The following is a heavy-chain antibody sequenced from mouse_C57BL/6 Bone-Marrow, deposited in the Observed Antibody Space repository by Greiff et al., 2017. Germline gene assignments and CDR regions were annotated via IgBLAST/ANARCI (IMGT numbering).Heavy chain of an antibody. D-gene: IGHD1-1*01. J-gene: IGHJ1*03. V-gene: IGHV6-3*01. Sequence: EVKLVESGGGLVQPGGSMKLSCVASGFTFSNYWMNWVRQSPEKGLEWVAQIRLKSDNYATHYAESVKGRFTISRDDSKSSVYLQMNNLRAEDTGIYYCTGRIITTVVAHWYFDVWGTGTTVTVSS. CDR2: IRLKSDNYAT. CDR3: TGRIITTVVAHWYFDV. CDR1: GFTFSNYW.